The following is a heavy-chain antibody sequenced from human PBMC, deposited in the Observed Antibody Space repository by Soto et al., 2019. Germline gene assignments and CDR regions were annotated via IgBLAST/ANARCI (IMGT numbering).Heavy chain of an antibody. J-gene: IGHJ5*02. CDR1: GGTFSSYT. Sequence: QVQLVQSGAEVKKPGSSVKVSCKASGGTFSSYTISWVRQAPGQGLEWMGRIIPILGIANYAQKFQGRVTITADKSTSTAYMELSSLRSEDTAVYYCARDLYGDCENNWFDPWGQGTLVTVSS. CDR2: IIPILGIA. V-gene: IGHV1-69*08. CDR3: ARDLYGDCENNWFDP. D-gene: IGHD4-17*01.